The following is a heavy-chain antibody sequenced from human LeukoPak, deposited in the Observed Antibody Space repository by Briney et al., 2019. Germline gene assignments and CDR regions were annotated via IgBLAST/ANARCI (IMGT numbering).Heavy chain of an antibody. V-gene: IGHV1-18*01. J-gene: IGHJ4*02. CDR2: IDTYGGST. D-gene: IGHD6-13*01. Sequence: GASVKVSCKASGYTFISYGVSWVRQAPGQGLEWMGWIDTYGGSTNYAQNLQGRVTVTTDTSTTTVYMELRSLRFDDTAVCYCARPNTDAAGYYFDYWGQGTLVTVSS. CDR3: ARPNTDAAGYYFDY. CDR1: GYTFISYG.